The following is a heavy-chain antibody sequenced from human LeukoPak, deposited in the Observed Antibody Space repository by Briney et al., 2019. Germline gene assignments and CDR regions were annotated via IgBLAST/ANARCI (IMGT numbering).Heavy chain of an antibody. CDR2: IGIAGDT. CDR1: GFAFSTYD. J-gene: IGHJ3*02. D-gene: IGHD6-6*01. Sequence: LSGGSLRLSCAASGFAFSTYDMHWVRQVTGKGLEWVSAIGIAGDTYYPGSVKGRFTISRENAKNSLYLQMNSLRAGDTAVYYCARGDVHAFDIWGQGTMVTVSS. V-gene: IGHV3-13*04. CDR3: ARGDVHAFDI.